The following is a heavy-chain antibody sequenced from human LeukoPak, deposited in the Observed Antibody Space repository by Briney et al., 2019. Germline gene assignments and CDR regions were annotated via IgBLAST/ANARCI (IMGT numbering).Heavy chain of an antibody. D-gene: IGHD4-17*01. CDR2: ISSSSSYI. CDR3: ARDGAVTNGRYFDY. J-gene: IGHJ4*02. Sequence: GGSLRLSYVDSGFTFSTYSMNWVRQAPGKGLEWVSSISSSSSYIYYGDSVKGRFTISRDNAKNSLYLQMNSLRAEDTTVYYCARDGAVTNGRYFDYWGQGTLVTVSS. CDR1: GFTFSTYS. V-gene: IGHV3-21*01.